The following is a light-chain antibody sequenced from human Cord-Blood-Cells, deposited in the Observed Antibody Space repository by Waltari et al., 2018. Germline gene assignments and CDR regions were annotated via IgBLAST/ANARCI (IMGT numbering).Light chain of an antibody. CDR1: QSVSSSY. CDR3: QQYGSSQT. CDR2: GAS. V-gene: IGKV3-20*01. J-gene: IGKJ1*01. Sequence: EIVLTQSPGTLSLSPGEIATLSCRASQSVSSSYLAWYQQKPGQAPRLLIYGASSRATCIPDRFSGRGSGTDFTLTISRLEPEDFAVYYCQQYGSSQTFGQGTKVEIK.